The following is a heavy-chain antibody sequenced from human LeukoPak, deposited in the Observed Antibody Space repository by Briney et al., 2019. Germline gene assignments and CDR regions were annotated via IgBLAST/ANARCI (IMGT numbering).Heavy chain of an antibody. CDR1: GFTFSSYS. J-gene: IGHJ4*02. V-gene: IGHV3-21*01. D-gene: IGHD5-24*01. Sequence: GGSLRLSCAASGFTFSSYSMNWVRQAPGKGLEWVSSISSSSSYIYYADSVKGRFTISRDDAKNSLYLQMNSLRAEDTAVYYCARRGDGYNSDYWGQGTLVTVSS. CDR3: ARRGDGYNSDY. CDR2: ISSSSSYI.